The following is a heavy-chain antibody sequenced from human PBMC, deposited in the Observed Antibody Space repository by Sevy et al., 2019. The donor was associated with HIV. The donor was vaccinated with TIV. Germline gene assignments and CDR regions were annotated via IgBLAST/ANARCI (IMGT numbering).Heavy chain of an antibody. CDR2: ISSSSNYI. J-gene: IGHJ6*02. CDR3: ARDGARITMVQGVMAYYHGMDV. CDR1: GFTFSTYS. V-gene: IGHV3-21*01. Sequence: GGSLRLPCAASGFTFSTYSMNWVRQAPGKGLEWVSSISSSSNYIYYADPVKGRFPISRDNARNSLYLQMNSLRAEDTAVYYCARDGARITMVQGVMAYYHGMDVWGQGTTVTVSS. D-gene: IGHD3-10*01.